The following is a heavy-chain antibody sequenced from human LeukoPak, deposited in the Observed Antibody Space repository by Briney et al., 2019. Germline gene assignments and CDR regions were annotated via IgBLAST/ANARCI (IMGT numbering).Heavy chain of an antibody. CDR2: IYYTGNT. CDR1: GDSITGYY. Sequence: SETLSLTCSVSGDSITGYYWGWIRQPPGKGLEWIGNIYYTGNTYYNSSLKSRVTISLDTSKNQFSLTVISMTAADTAAYYCTKSDGYGLTRICGRGTMVTVSS. D-gene: IGHD3-10*01. CDR3: TKSDGYGLTRI. V-gene: IGHV4-39*07. J-gene: IGHJ3*02.